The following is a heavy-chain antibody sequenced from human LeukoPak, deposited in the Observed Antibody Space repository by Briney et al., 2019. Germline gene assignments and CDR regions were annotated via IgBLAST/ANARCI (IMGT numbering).Heavy chain of an antibody. Sequence: GGSLRLSCAASGFTFSSYAMSWVRQAPGKGLEWVSAISGSGGSTYYADSVKGRFTISRDNSKNTLYLQMNSLRAEGTAVYYCAKGGYCSGGSCYYFDYWGQGTLVTVSS. J-gene: IGHJ4*02. CDR3: AKGGYCSGGSCYYFDY. CDR2: ISGSGGST. V-gene: IGHV3-23*01. D-gene: IGHD2-15*01. CDR1: GFTFSSYA.